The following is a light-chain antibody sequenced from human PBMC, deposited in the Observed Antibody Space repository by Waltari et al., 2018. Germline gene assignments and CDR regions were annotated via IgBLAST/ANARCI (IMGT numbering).Light chain of an antibody. J-gene: IGKJ4*01. CDR1: QGTSSY. CDR2: FAN. CDR3: QQYNSFPLP. V-gene: IGKV1-13*02. Sequence: QMTQSPSPLPASVGDRVTSTCRASQGTSSYGTWDQQKAGKAPKPMIYFANRLESGVPSRFSGSGSWTEFSLFISSLQPEAFATYYCQQYNSFPLPFGGATKVEIK.